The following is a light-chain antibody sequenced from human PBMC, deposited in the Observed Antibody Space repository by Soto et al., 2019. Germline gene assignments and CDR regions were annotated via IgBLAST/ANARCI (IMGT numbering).Light chain of an antibody. CDR1: SSDVGSYNR. V-gene: IGLV2-18*02. CDR2: EVS. CDR3: NSYTGSSTYV. J-gene: IGLJ1*01. Sequence: QSVLAQPPSGYGSPGQSVAISCTGTSSDVGSYNRVSWYQQPPGAAPKLMIYEVSNRPSGVPDRFSGSKSGNTASLTISGLQAEDEADYYCNSYTGSSTYVFGTGTKVTVL.